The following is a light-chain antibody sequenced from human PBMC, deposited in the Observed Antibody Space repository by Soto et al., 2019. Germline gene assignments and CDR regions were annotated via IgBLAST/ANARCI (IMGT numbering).Light chain of an antibody. CDR2: DAS. CDR3: QQRSTSIT. CDR1: QTVSSY. Sequence: IVLTQSPATLSLWPGETAILSCRASQTVSSYLSWHQHKPGQAPRLLIYDASTRAPGIPARFSGSGSGTDVNLAISSLEPEDFAEYYCQQRSTSITFGQGTRLE. J-gene: IGKJ5*01. V-gene: IGKV3-11*01.